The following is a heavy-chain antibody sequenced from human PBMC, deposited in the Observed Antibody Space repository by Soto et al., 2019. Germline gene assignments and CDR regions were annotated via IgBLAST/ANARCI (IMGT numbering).Heavy chain of an antibody. Sequence: SETLSLTCAVYGGSFSGYYWSWIRQPPGKGLEWIGEINHSGSTNYNPSLKSRVTISVDTSKNQFSLKLSSVTAADTAVYYCARGICIGRGGSCYYKTGYYYYYYMDVWGKGTTVTVSS. CDR3: ARGICIGRGGSCYYKTGYYYYYYMDV. CDR2: INHSGST. CDR1: GGSFSGYY. V-gene: IGHV4-34*01. D-gene: IGHD2-15*01. J-gene: IGHJ6*03.